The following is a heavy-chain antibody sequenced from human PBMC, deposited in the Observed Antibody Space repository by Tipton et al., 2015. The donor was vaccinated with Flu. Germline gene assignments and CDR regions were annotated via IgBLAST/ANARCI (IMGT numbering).Heavy chain of an antibody. CDR3: ARAIGFYDSTTCAEAYDI. CDR1: GGSISSSTYY. CDR2: IYYSGTT. Sequence: TLSLTCTVSGGSISSSTYYWGWIRQPPGKGLEWVGNIYYSGTTYYNPSLQSRVTISADTSKNQFSLQLSSVTAADTAAYYCARAIGFYDSTTCAEAYDIWGQGTMVTVSP. V-gene: IGHV4-39*07. D-gene: IGHD2-2*01. J-gene: IGHJ3*02.